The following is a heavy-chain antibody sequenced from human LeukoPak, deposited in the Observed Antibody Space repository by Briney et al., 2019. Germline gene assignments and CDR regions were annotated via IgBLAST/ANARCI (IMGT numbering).Heavy chain of an antibody. J-gene: IGHJ6*02. CDR3: ARVKDYYYYYGMDV. Sequence: GASVKVSCKASGGTFSSYAISWVRQAPGQGLEWMGRIIPILGIANYAQKFQGRVTITADKSTSTAYMELSSLRSEDTAVYYCARVKDYYYYYGMDVWGQGTTVTVS. V-gene: IGHV1-69*04. CDR1: GGTFSSYA. CDR2: IIPILGIA.